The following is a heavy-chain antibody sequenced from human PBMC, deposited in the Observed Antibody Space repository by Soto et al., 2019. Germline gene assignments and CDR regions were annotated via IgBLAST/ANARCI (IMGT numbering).Heavy chain of an antibody. Sequence: EVHLVESGGGLVQPGGSLRLSCTASEFTFSAHWMHWVRQAPGKGLMWVSRLNEEGSHTDHAESVKGRFTISRDNAKNTLFLQMNSLRAEDTAIYFCSRGASDWHGIDYWGQGTLVTVSS. D-gene: IGHD6-19*01. J-gene: IGHJ4*02. CDR1: EFTFSAHW. CDR2: LNEEGSHT. V-gene: IGHV3-74*01. CDR3: SRGASDWHGIDY.